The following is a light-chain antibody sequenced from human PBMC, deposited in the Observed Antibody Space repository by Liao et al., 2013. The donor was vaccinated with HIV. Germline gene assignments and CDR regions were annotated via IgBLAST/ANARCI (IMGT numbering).Light chain of an antibody. CDR3: QAWDSSTGV. V-gene: IGLV3-1*01. J-gene: IGLJ3*02. CDR2: QDT. CDR1: KLGEKY. Sequence: SYVLTQPPSVSVSPGQTATITCSGDKLGEKYASWYQQKPGQSPVLVIYQDTKRPSGIPERFSGSNSGSTATLTISGTQAMDEADYYCQAWDSSTGVFGGGTKLTVL.